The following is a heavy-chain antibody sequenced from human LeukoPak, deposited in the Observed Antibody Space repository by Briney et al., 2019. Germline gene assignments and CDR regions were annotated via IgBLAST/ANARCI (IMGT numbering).Heavy chain of an antibody. V-gene: IGHV3-23*01. CDR2: ISGSGGST. D-gene: IGHD2-15*01. Sequence: PGGSLRLSCAASGFTFSSYAMSWVRQAPGKGLEWVSAISGSGGSTYYADSVKGRFTISRDNSKNTLYLQMNSLRAEDTAVYYCAREYRSGGSCPSPGWYFDLWGRGTLVTVSS. CDR1: GFTFSSYA. CDR3: AREYRSGGSCPSPGWYFDL. J-gene: IGHJ2*01.